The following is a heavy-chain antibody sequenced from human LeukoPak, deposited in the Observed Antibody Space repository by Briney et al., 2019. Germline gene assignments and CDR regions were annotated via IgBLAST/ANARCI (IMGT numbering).Heavy chain of an antibody. J-gene: IGHJ4*02. CDR3: ARDASSWHYFDS. D-gene: IGHD6-13*01. CDR1: GGSINSDF. V-gene: IGHV4-59*01. Sequence: TETLSLTCTVSGGSINSDFWSWVRQPPGKGLEWVGYIYYSGSINYNPSLKSRVAISVDMSKSQISLKLSSVTAADTAVYYCARDASSWHYFDSWGQGTLVTVSS. CDR2: IYYSGSI.